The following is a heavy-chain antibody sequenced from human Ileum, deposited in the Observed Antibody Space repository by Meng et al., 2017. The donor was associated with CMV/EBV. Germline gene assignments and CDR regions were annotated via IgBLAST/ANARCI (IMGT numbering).Heavy chain of an antibody. V-gene: IGHV4-34*01. CDR1: GGAFSGYY. Sequence: QVQLQQWGAGMLKPSETLSLTWAVYGGAFSGYYWNFIRHAPGKGLEWIGEIYHTGTTHYSASLKSRVIISIDTSKNQFSLKLTSMTAADTAVYYCARGQSFCRGGWCQTFFDYWGRGTLVTVSS. CDR2: IYHTGTT. J-gene: IGHJ4*02. CDR3: ARGQSFCRGGWCQTFFDY. D-gene: IGHD2-15*01.